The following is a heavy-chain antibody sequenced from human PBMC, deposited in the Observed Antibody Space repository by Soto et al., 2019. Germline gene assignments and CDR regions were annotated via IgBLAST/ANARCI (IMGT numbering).Heavy chain of an antibody. CDR1: GGTFSSYA. J-gene: IGHJ6*02. Sequence: QVQLVQSGAEVKKPGSSVKVSCKASGGTFSSYAISWVRQAPGQGLEWMGGFIPIFGAADYAQNFQGRVTIAADESTSTAYMELSRLRSEDTVVYYCASPRDNYYYNGMDVWGQGTTVTVSS. V-gene: IGHV1-69*12. CDR2: FIPIFGAA. D-gene: IGHD3-10*01. CDR3: ASPRDNYYYNGMDV.